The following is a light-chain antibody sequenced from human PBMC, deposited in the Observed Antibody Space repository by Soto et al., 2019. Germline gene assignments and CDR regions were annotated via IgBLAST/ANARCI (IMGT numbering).Light chain of an antibody. CDR2: RAS. J-gene: IGKJ1*01. Sequence: DIQMTQSPSTLSASVGDRFTITCRASQSISSWLAWYQQKPGKAPKLLIYRASILESGVPSRFSGSGFGTEFTLTISNLQPDDFATYHCQQYQTYWTFGQGTKVDIK. V-gene: IGKV1-5*03. CDR3: QQYQTYWT. CDR1: QSISSW.